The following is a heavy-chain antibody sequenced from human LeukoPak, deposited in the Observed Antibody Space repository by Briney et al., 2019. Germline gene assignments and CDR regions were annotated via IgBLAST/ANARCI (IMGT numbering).Heavy chain of an antibody. J-gene: IGHJ3*02. CDR1: GFTVSSNY. D-gene: IGHD4-11*01. V-gene: IGHV3-66*01. CDR3: AREEQKIDFQTSTVDAFDI. Sequence: GGSLRLSCAASGFTVSSNYMSWVRQAPGKGLEWVSVIYSGGSTYYADSVKGRFTISRDNSKNTLYLQMNSLRAEDTAVYYCAREEQKIDFQTSTVDAFDIWGQGTMVTVSS. CDR2: IYSGGST.